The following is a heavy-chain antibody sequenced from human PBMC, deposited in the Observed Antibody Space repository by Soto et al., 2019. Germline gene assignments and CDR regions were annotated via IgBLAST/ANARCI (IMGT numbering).Heavy chain of an antibody. CDR3: AKDGERYSYGYNFGY. CDR2: TSGSGGST. Sequence: PGGSLRLSCAASGFTFSTYALSWVRQAPGKGLEWVSATSGSGGSTYYADSVKGRFTISRDNSKNTLYLQMNSLRAEDTALYYCAKDGERYSYGYNFGYWGQGTMVTVFS. CDR1: GFTFSTYA. V-gene: IGHV3-23*01. D-gene: IGHD5-18*01. J-gene: IGHJ4*02.